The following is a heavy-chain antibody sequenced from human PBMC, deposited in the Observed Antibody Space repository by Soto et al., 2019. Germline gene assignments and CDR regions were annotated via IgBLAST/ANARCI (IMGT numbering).Heavy chain of an antibody. V-gene: IGHV1-69*02. CDR2: IIPILGIA. Sequence: QVQLVQSGAEVKKPGSSVKVSCKASGGTFSSYTITWVRQAPGQGLEWMGRIIPILGIANYAQKFQGRVTITADKSTGTAYIELRSLRSEDTALYYCLNLPHYWGQGTLVTVSS. CDR1: GGTFSSYT. CDR3: LNLPHY. J-gene: IGHJ4*02.